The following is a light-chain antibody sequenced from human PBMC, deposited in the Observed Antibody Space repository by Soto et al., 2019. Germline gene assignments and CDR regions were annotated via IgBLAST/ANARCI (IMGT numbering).Light chain of an antibody. CDR3: TSYTGSSTWV. Sequence: QSALTQPASVSGSPGQSIIISCSGTSGDIGSYDYVSWFQQYPAKAPKLIIYQVTNRPSGVSSRFSGSKSGNTASLTISGLQAEDEAHYYCTSYTGSSTWVFGGGTKLTVL. CDR1: SGDIGSYDY. CDR2: QVT. J-gene: IGLJ3*02. V-gene: IGLV2-14*01.